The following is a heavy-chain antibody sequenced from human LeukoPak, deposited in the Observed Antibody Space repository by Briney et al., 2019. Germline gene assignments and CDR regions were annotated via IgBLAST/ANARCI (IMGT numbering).Heavy chain of an antibody. V-gene: IGHV5-51*01. CDR2: IYPGDSET. CDR1: GYTFTSNW. D-gene: IGHD5-18*01. CDR3: ASYSYGTDTFDY. Sequence: GEPRKIPGKGSGYTFTSNWIAWFGKIPGKGLKWMGIIYPGDSETTNSPSFQGQVTISADKSISTAYLQWSSLKASDTAMYYCASYSYGTDTFDYWGQGTMVTVSS. J-gene: IGHJ4*02.